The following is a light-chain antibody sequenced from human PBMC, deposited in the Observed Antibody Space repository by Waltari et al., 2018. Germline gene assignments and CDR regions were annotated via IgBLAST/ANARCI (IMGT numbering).Light chain of an antibody. CDR1: QSISSY. CDR3: QQSYSTPLT. Sequence: DIQMTQSPSSLSASVRDRVTITCRASQSISSYLNLYQQKPGKAPKLLIYAETSLQSRVPSRFSGSGSVTDFTLTISSLQPEEFATSYWQQSYSTPLTFGGGTKVEIK. V-gene: IGKV1-39*01. CDR2: AET. J-gene: IGKJ4*01.